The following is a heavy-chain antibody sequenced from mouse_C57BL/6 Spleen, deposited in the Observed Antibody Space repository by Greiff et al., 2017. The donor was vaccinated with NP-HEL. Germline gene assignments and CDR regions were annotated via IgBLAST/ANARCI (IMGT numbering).Heavy chain of an antibody. Sequence: VQLQQSGAELVRPGASVKLSCTASGFNIKDYYMHWVKQRPEQGLEWIGRIDPEDGDTEYAPKFQGKATMTADTSSNTAYLQLGSLTSEDTAVYYCTTGYYGSSYGFAYWGQGTLVTVSA. CDR1: GFNIKDYY. D-gene: IGHD1-1*01. CDR3: TTGYYGSSYGFAY. J-gene: IGHJ3*01. V-gene: IGHV14-1*01. CDR2: IDPEDGDT.